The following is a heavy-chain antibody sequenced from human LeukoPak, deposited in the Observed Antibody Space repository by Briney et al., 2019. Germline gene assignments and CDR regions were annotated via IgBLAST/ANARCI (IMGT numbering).Heavy chain of an antibody. CDR3: VSLGYSSSSVRY. CDR1: GFTFSRSA. Sequence: QTGGSLRLSCAASGFTFSRSAMHWVRQAPGKGLEWVAIISYDGGNKYYADSVKGRFTISRDNSKNTLYLQMNSLRAEDTAVYFCVSLGYSSSSVRYWGQGTLIIVSS. V-gene: IGHV3-30*04. CDR2: ISYDGGNK. D-gene: IGHD6-6*01. J-gene: IGHJ4*02.